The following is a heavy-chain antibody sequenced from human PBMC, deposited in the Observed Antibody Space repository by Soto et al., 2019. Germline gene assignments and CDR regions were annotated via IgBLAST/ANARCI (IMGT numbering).Heavy chain of an antibody. CDR2: ILPIFVTP. CDR3: ATKISGAEKYGMDV. J-gene: IGHJ6*02. V-gene: IGHV1-69*01. CDR1: GGTFSSYA. Sequence: QVQLVQSGAEVKTPGSSVKVSCKASGGTFSSYAISWVRQAPGQGLEWMGGILPIFVTPNFAQKFQGRVTFIADESTSRAYMELFSLRSEDTAVYYCATKISGAEKYGMDVWGQGTTVTVSS. D-gene: IGHD3-3*01.